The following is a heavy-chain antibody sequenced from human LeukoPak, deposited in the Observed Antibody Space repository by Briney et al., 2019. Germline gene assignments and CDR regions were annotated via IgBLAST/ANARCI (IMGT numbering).Heavy chain of an antibody. J-gene: IGHJ6*02. CDR3: ARNFGGNSGHYYDMDV. CDR1: GFIFNYYA. V-gene: IGHV3-23*01. Sequence: GGSLRLSCATSGFIFNYYAMSWVRQAPGKGLEWVSGISGSDGSTYYADSVKGRFTISRDNSKNTLNLQMNSLRAEDTAVYYCARNFGGNSGHYYDMDVWGQGTTVTVSS. D-gene: IGHD4-23*01. CDR2: ISGSDGST.